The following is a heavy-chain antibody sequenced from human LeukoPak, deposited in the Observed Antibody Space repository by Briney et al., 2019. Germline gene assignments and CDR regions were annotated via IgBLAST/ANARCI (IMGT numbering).Heavy chain of an antibody. J-gene: IGHJ4*02. Sequence: GGSLRLSCAASGFTFISYTMNRVRQAPGKGLEWISKITIDGGTTYYADSVKGRFTISRDNAKNSLYLQMNSLRIEDTAMYYCARAWGNDYDLNYWGQGTLVTVSS. CDR2: ITIDGGTT. D-gene: IGHD3-3*01. V-gene: IGHV3-48*04. CDR3: ARAWGNDYDLNY. CDR1: GFTFISYT.